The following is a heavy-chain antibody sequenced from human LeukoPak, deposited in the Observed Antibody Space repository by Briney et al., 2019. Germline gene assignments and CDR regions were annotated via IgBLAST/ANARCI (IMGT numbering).Heavy chain of an antibody. Sequence: PGGSLRLSCAASGFTFRTYAMSWVRQAPGKGLEWVSGISDSGYGTYYAESVKGRFTISRDNSKNTVFMQMNSLRADDTAKYYCAKDKAPGSCHIPSDFWGQGTLVTVSS. J-gene: IGHJ4*02. V-gene: IGHV3-23*01. CDR3: AKDKAPGSCHIPSDF. CDR1: GFTFRTYA. D-gene: IGHD2-2*01. CDR2: ISDSGYGT.